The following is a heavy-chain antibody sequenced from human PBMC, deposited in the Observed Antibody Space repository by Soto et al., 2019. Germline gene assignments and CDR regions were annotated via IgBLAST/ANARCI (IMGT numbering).Heavy chain of an antibody. CDR3: ASGATRLYYFDY. Sequence: ASVKVSCKASGYTFTSYGISWVRQAPGQGLERMGWISAYNGNTNYAQKLQGRVTMTTDTSTSTAYRELRSLRFDDTAVYYCASGATRLYYFDYWGQGTMCTVAS. D-gene: IGHD1-26*01. V-gene: IGHV1-18*04. CDR1: GYTFTSYG. CDR2: ISAYNGNT. J-gene: IGHJ4*02.